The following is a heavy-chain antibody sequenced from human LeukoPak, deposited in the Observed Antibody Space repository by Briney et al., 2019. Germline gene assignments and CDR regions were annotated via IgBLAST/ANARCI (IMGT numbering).Heavy chain of an antibody. J-gene: IGHJ4*02. D-gene: IGHD3-3*01. CDR3: AKAGLYDFWSGYYNGFFDY. V-gene: IGHV3-30*18. CDR2: ISYDGSNK. Sequence: PGRSLRLSCAASGFTFSSYGMHWVRQAPGKGLEWVAVISYDGSNKYYADSVKGRFTISRDNSKNTLYLQMNSLRAEDTAVYYCAKAGLYDFWSGYYNGFFDYWGQGNLVTVSS. CDR1: GFTFSSYG.